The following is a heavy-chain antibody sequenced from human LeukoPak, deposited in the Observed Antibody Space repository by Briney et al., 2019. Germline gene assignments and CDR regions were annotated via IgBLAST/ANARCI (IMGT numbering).Heavy chain of an antibody. CDR3: ARDQTPYYDILTGEDAFDL. CDR1: GFTFSSPW. D-gene: IGHD3-9*01. J-gene: IGHJ3*01. V-gene: IGHV3-74*01. Sequence: GRSLTLSCAASGFTFSSPWMHWVRQAPGKGMVWVSRVNSDVTDTSYADAVKGQFTISRDNDKSTLYLQMNSLRAEDTAVYYCARDQTPYYDILTGEDAFDLWGPGTMVTVS. CDR2: VNSDVTDT.